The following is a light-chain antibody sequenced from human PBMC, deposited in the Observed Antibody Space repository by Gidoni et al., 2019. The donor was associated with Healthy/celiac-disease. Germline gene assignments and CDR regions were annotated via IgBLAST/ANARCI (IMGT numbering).Light chain of an antibody. V-gene: IGLV2-14*03. CDR1: SSDVGGYNY. J-gene: IGLJ2*01. Sequence: QSALTQPASVSWSPGQSITISCTGTSSDVGGYNYVSWYQQPPGKAPKLMIYDVSNRPSGVSNRFSGSKSGNTASLTISGLQAEDEADYYCSSYTSSSTPLFGGGTKLTVL. CDR2: DVS. CDR3: SSYTSSSTPL.